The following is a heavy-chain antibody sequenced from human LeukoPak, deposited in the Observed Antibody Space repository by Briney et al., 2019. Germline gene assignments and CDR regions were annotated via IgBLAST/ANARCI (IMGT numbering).Heavy chain of an antibody. CDR1: GGSISSYY. CDR3: ARVMVWGYYYYMDV. J-gene: IGHJ6*03. D-gene: IGHD2-8*01. Sequence: PSETLSLTCTVSGGSISSYYWSWIRQPPGKGLEWIGYIYYSGSTNYNPSLKSRVAISVDTSKNQFSLKLSSVTAADTAVYYCARVMVWGYYYYMDVWGKGTTVTVSS. V-gene: IGHV4-59*01. CDR2: IYYSGST.